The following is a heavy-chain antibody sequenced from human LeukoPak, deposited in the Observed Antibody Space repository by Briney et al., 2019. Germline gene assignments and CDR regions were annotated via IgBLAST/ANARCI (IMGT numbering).Heavy chain of an antibody. D-gene: IGHD2/OR15-2a*01. Sequence: GGSLRLSCAASGFTFNNYAMSWVRQAPGKGLEWVSAITGGGGSTYYADSVKGRFTISRDNSKNTLYLQLNSLRAEDTAVYYCARDPSVLDYFDYWGQGTLVTVSS. CDR1: GFTFNNYA. CDR3: ARDPSVLDYFDY. J-gene: IGHJ4*02. V-gene: IGHV3-23*01. CDR2: ITGGGGST.